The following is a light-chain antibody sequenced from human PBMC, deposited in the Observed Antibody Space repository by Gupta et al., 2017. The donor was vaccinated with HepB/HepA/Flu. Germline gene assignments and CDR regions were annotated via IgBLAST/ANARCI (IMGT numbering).Light chain of an antibody. J-gene: IGLJ2*01. V-gene: IGLV1-44*01. CDR2: YND. CDR3: AAGDTSRNVVV. Sequence: QSVLTQSTSVSGTPGQRVTISCSGSSSNVGRNNVNWSQQLPGTAPKLLIYYNDERRSGVPERISGSKSGTSASVAISGLQAEDEADYYCAAGDTSRNVVVFGGGTKLTVL. CDR1: SSNVGRNN.